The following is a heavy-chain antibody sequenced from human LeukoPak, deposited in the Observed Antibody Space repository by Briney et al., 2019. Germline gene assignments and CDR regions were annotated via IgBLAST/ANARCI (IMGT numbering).Heavy chain of an antibody. J-gene: IGHJ4*02. V-gene: IGHV1-18*04. Sequence: VASVKVSCKASGYTFSSYGISWVRQAPGQGLEWMGSISPYTGDTKYAERLQDRVIMTTDTSTRTAYMELRGLTSDDTAVFYCARDQYDSVWGSYRPYFDFWGQGTLVTVSS. CDR3: ARDQYDSVWGSYRPYFDF. CDR1: GYTFSSYG. D-gene: IGHD3-16*02. CDR2: ISPYTGDT.